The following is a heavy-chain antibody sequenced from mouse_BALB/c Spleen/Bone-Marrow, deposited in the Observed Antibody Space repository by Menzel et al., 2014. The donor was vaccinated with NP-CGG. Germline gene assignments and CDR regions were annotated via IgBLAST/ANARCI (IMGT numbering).Heavy chain of an antibody. V-gene: IGHV1-74*04. CDR1: GYSFTSYW. J-gene: IGHJ3*01. D-gene: IGHD3-3*01. Sequence: VQLVESGAELVRPGASLKLSCKASGYSFTSYWMNWVKQRPGQGLEWIGMIHLSDSESRLNQKFKDKATLTVDKSSSTAYMQLGSPTSEDSAVYYCTRYDLTTRAFAYWGQGTLVTVSA. CDR2: IHLSDSES. CDR3: TRYDLTTRAFAY.